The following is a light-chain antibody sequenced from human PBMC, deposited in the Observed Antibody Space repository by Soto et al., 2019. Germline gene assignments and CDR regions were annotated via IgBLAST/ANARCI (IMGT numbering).Light chain of an antibody. CDR1: SSDVGGYKY. CDR2: EVN. J-gene: IGLJ2*01. CDR3: SAYAGLNNVV. Sequence: QSALTQPPSASGSPGQSVTISCTGTSSDVGGYKYVSWYQQQSGKAPKLIIYEVNERPAVVPDRFSGSKSDYTASLTGSGLQAEDEDDYYCSAYAGLNNVVFGGGTKLTVL. V-gene: IGLV2-8*01.